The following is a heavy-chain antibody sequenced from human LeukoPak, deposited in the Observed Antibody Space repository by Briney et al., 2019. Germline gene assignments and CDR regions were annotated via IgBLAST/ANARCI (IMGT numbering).Heavy chain of an antibody. CDR2: ITHRGST. J-gene: IGHJ6*02. CDR3: ARHGYSSGWWEGYYYYYGMDV. CDR1: GASFSGFY. Sequence: SETLSLTCGVNGASFSGFYWSWIRQPPGKGLEWIGEITHRGSTNYNPSLKSRITVSIDTSKNQFSLNVTSVTAADTAVYYCARHGYSSGWWEGYYYYYGMDVWGQGTTVTVSS. D-gene: IGHD6-19*01. V-gene: IGHV4-34*10.